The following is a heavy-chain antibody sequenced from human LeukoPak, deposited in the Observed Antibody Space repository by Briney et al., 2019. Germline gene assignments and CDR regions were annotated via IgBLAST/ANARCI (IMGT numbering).Heavy chain of an antibody. Sequence: GGSLRLSCAAPGFTFRSYGMQWVRQAPGKGLEWVAIIWYDGSNKYYADSVKGRFTIPRDNSKNTLYLQMNSLRAEDTAVYYCATVRGCGGDCYYLDYWGQGTLVTVSS. J-gene: IGHJ4*02. CDR3: ATVRGCGGDCYYLDY. V-gene: IGHV3-33*01. CDR2: IWYDGSNK. D-gene: IGHD2-21*01. CDR1: GFTFRSYG.